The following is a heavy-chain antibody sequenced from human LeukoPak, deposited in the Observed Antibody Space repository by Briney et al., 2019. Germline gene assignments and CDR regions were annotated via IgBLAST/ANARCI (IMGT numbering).Heavy chain of an antibody. CDR1: GFTFSRYG. Sequence: GGSLRLSCAASGFTFSRYGLHWVRQAPGKGLEWVAFIRDDGSARYYADSVKGRFTVSRDNSKNTLYLQMDSLRTEDTAVYYRAKVPHSWGLFDSWGQGTLVTVSS. CDR3: AKVPHSWGLFDS. CDR2: IRDDGSAR. D-gene: IGHD3-16*01. J-gene: IGHJ4*02. V-gene: IGHV3-30*02.